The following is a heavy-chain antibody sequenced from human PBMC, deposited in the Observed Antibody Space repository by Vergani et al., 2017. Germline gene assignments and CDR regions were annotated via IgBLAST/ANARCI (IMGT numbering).Heavy chain of an antibody. CDR2: IHTGGST. Sequence: QVKLQESGPGLLKPSQTLSLTCTVSGESIRSGSHYWSRIRQPAGKGPEWIGHIHTGGSTDLNPTCKSRVSISVDTSKSQFPLKLNSVTVADTAVYYCARSRPYCTSGSCPAIWGQGTLVTVSS. CDR1: GESIRSGSHY. D-gene: IGHD2-15*01. V-gene: IGHV4-61*02. J-gene: IGHJ4*02. CDR3: ARSRPYCTSGSCPAI.